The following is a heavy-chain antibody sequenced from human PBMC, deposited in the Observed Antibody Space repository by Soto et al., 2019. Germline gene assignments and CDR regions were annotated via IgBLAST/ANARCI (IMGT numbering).Heavy chain of an antibody. D-gene: IGHD3-3*01. Sequence: GASVKVSCKASGYTFTSYDINWVRQATGQGLEWMGWMNPNSGNTGYAQKFQGRVTMTRNTSISTAYMELSSLRSEDTAVYYCARMGTMYYDFWSGYWDKNWFDPWGQGNLVPVS. CDR2: MNPNSGNT. CDR3: ARMGTMYYDFWSGYWDKNWFDP. J-gene: IGHJ5*02. CDR1: GYTFTSYD. V-gene: IGHV1-8*01.